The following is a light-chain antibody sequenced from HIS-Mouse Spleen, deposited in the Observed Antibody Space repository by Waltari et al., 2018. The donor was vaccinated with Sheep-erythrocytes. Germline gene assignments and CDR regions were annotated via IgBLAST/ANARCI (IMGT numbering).Light chain of an antibody. Sequence: EIVMTQSPATLSVSPGERATLSCRASQRVSSNLAWYQQNPGQAPRLLIHGASTRATRIPDRFSRSGSGTEFTLTISSMQSEDCAVYYCQQYNNWPPGTFGQGTKLEIK. CDR1: QRVSSN. CDR2: GAS. J-gene: IGKJ2*02. CDR3: QQYNNWPPGT. V-gene: IGKV3-15*01.